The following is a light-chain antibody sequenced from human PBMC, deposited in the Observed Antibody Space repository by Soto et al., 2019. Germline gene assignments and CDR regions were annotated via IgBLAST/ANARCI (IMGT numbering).Light chain of an antibody. Sequence: QSALTQPASVSGSPGQSITISCTGTSSDVGGYNYVSWYQQHPGKPPKFMIYDVSNRPSGVSNRFSGSKSGNTASLTISGLQAEDEADYYCTSYTSSSTSYVFGTGTKLTVL. CDR1: SSDVGGYNY. J-gene: IGLJ1*01. CDR3: TSYTSSSTSYV. V-gene: IGLV2-14*01. CDR2: DVS.